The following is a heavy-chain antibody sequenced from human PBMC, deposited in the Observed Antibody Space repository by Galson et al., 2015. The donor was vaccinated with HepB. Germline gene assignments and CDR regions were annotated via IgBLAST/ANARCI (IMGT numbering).Heavy chain of an antibody. V-gene: IGHV3-30*04. D-gene: IGHD1-1*01. CDR2: ISYDGSNK. CDR3: ARNSGTTFDYFDY. J-gene: IGHJ4*02. Sequence: SLRLSCAASGFTFSSYAMHWVRQAPGKGLEWVAVISYDGSNKYYADSVKGRFTISRDNSKNTLYLQMNSLRAEDTAVYYCARNSGTTFDYFDYWGQGTLVTVSS. CDR1: GFTFSSYA.